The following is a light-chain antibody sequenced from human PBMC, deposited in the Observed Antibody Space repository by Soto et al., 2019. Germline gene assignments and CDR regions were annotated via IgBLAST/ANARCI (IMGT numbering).Light chain of an antibody. Sequence: EIVMTQSPATLSVSPGERATLSCRASQSISTELAWYQQKPGQPPRLLIYSASTRATGVPARFTGSGYGSEFTLTISGLQSEDFAVYYCQQGHNWPLTFGQGTRLEI. CDR1: QSISTE. V-gene: IGKV3-15*01. CDR2: SAS. CDR3: QQGHNWPLT. J-gene: IGKJ2*01.